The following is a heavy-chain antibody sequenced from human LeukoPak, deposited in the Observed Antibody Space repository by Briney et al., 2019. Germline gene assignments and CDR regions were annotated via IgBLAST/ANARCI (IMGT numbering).Heavy chain of an antibody. J-gene: IGHJ5*02. V-gene: IGHV1-8*01. CDR1: GYTFTSYD. CDR3: ARAQDEIGYFDWWRFVRFDP. CDR2: MSPNSGDT. D-gene: IGHD3-9*01. Sequence: GASVKVSCKASGYTFTSYDFNWVRQATGQRPEWMGWMSPNSGDTGYAQKFQGRVTITADESTSTAYMELSSLRSEDTAVYYCARAQDEIGYFDWWRFVRFDPWGQGTLVTVSS.